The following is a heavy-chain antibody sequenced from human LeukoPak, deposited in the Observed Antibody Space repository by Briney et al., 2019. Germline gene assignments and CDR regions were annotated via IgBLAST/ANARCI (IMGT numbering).Heavy chain of an antibody. J-gene: IGHJ3*02. D-gene: IGHD2-15*01. CDR3: AREARGYCSGGSCWYHDAFDI. V-gene: IGHV4-59*01. Sequence: SETLSLTCTVSGGSISSYYWSWIRQPPGKGLEWIGYIYYSGSTNYNPSLKSRVTISVDTSKNQFSLKLSSVTAADTAVYYCAREARGYCSGGSCWYHDAFDIWGQGTMVTVSS. CDR1: GGSISSYY. CDR2: IYYSGST.